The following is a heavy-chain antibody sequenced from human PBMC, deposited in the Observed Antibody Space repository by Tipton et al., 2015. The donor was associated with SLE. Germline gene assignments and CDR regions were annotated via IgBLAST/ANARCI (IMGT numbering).Heavy chain of an antibody. Sequence: TLSLTCAVYGGSFSGYYWGWIRQPPGKGLEWIGEINHSGSTNYNPSLKSRVTISVDTSKNQFSLKLSSVTAADTAVYYCARGGYSYGYGYWGQGTLVTVSS. CDR2: INHSGST. J-gene: IGHJ4*02. D-gene: IGHD5-18*01. CDR3: ARGGYSYGYGY. V-gene: IGHV4-34*01. CDR1: GGSFSGYY.